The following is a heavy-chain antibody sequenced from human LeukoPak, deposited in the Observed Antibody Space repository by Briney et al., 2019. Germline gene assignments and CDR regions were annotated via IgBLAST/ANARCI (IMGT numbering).Heavy chain of an antibody. J-gene: IGHJ4*02. CDR3: ARGQQVSDH. V-gene: IGHV3-21*01. D-gene: IGHD6-13*01. Sequence: GGSLRLSCAASGFTFSSYSMNWVRQAPGKGLEWVSSISSSSSYIYYADSVKGRFTISRDNAKNALYLQMSSLRVEDTAVYYCARGQQVSDHWGQGTLVTVSS. CDR1: GFTFSSYS. CDR2: ISSSSSYI.